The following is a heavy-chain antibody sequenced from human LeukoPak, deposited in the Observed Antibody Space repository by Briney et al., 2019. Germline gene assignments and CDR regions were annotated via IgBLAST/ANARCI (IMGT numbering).Heavy chain of an antibody. D-gene: IGHD3-22*01. J-gene: IGHJ4*02. V-gene: IGHV3-23*01. CDR3: AKDWGYYYDSSGDGYFDY. Sequence: QPGGSLRLSCAASGFTFSSYAMSWVRQAPGKGLEWVSAISGSGGSTYYADSVKGRFTISRDNSKNTLYLQMNGLRAEDTAVYYCAKDWGYYYDSSGDGYFDYWGQGTLVTVSS. CDR1: GFTFSSYA. CDR2: ISGSGGST.